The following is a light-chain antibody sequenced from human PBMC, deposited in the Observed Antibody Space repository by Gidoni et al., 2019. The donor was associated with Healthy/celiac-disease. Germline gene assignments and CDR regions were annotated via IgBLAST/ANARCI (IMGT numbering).Light chain of an antibody. CDR2: GKN. V-gene: IGLV3-19*01. Sequence: SSQLTQDPAVSVALGQTVRITCQGDSLRSYYASWYQQKPRQAPVLVIYGKNKRPSGIPDRFSGSSSGNTASLTITGAQAEDEADYYCNSRDSSGNHVVFGGGTKLTVL. CDR1: SLRSYY. CDR3: NSRDSSGNHVV. J-gene: IGLJ2*01.